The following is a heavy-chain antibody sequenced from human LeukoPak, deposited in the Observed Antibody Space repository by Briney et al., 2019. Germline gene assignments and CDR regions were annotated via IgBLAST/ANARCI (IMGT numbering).Heavy chain of an antibody. CDR3: ARDSGYSYGLGY. CDR2: ISWNSGSI. J-gene: IGHJ4*02. CDR1: GFTFSSYA. V-gene: IGHV3-9*01. D-gene: IGHD5-18*01. Sequence: GGSLRLSCAASGFTFSSYAMLWVRQAPGKGLEWVSGISWNSGSIGYADSVKGRFTISRDNSKNTLYLQMNSLRAEDTAVYYCARDSGYSYGLGYWGQGTLVTDSS.